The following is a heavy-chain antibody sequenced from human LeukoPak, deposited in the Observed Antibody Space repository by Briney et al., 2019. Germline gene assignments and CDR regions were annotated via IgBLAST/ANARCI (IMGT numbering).Heavy chain of an antibody. D-gene: IGHD2-15*01. J-gene: IGHJ4*02. CDR3: AKGCSRGSSCYIIDC. Sequence: PGGSLRPSCAASGFTLSSYGMHWAPQAPGKGLEWVAIISNDGSDKKYADSVKGRFTISRDNSKNTLYLQMSGLRAEDTALYYCAKGCSRGSSCYIIDCWGQGTLVTVSS. CDR2: ISNDGSDK. CDR1: GFTLSSYG. V-gene: IGHV3-30*18.